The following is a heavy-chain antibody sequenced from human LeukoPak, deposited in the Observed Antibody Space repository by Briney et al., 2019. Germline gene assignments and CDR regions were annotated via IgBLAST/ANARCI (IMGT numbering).Heavy chain of an antibody. CDR3: AREGPPGTVTTGFDH. CDR1: GFTLSSYW. CDR2: IKEDGSDK. Sequence: PRGSLRLSCAASGFTLSSYWMSWVRQAPGKGLEWVANIKEDGSDKNYVDSVKGRFTISRDNAKNSLYLQMNILTAEDTAVYYCAREGPPGTVTTGFDHWGQEPWSSSPQ. V-gene: IGHV3-7*01. D-gene: IGHD4-17*01. J-gene: IGHJ4*01.